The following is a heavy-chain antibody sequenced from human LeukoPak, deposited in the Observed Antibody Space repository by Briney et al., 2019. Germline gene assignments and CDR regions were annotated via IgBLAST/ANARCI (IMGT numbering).Heavy chain of an antibody. Sequence: PGGSLRLSCAASGFTFSSYSMNWVRQAPGKGLEWVSSISSSSSYIYYADSVKCRFTISRDNAKNSLYLQMNSLRAEDTAVYYCANLWFRERFDPWGQGTLVTVSS. CDR1: GFTFSSYS. CDR2: ISSSSSYI. CDR3: ANLWFRERFDP. V-gene: IGHV3-21*01. J-gene: IGHJ5*02. D-gene: IGHD3-10*01.